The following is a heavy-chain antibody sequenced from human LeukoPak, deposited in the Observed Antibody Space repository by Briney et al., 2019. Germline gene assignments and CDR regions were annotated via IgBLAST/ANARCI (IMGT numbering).Heavy chain of an antibody. CDR2: IYDSGST. CDR3: ARDCSGGSCYGAFDI. J-gene: IGHJ3*02. V-gene: IGHV4-30-4*01. CDR1: GGSFRSGDYY. Sequence: SETLSLTCTVSGGSFRSGDYYWSWIRQPPGKGLEWIGYIYDSGSTYYNPSLKSRITISVNTSENRFSLKLSSVTATDTAVYYCARDCSGGSCYGAFDIWGQGTMVTVSS. D-gene: IGHD2-15*01.